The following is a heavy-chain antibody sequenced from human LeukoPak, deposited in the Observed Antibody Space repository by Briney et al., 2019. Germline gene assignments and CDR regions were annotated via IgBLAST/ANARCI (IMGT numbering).Heavy chain of an antibody. D-gene: IGHD3-22*01. J-gene: IGHJ4*02. CDR2: IYSGGST. CDR3: ASKTYYYDRSGLS. V-gene: IGHV3-53*01. CDR1: GFTVSSNY. Sequence: GGSLRLSCAASGFTVSSNYMSWVRQAPGKGLEWVSIIYSGGSTYHADSVKGRFTISRDNSKNTLYLHMNSLRVEDTAVYYCASKTYYYDRSGLSWGQGTLVTVSS.